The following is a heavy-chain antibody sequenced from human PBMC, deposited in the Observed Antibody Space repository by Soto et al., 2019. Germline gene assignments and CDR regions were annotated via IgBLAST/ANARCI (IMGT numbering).Heavy chain of an antibody. D-gene: IGHD3-3*01. Sequence: EVQLLESGGGLVQPGGSLRLSCAASGFTFSSYAMSWVRQAPGKGLEWVSAISGSGGSTYYADSVKGRFTISRDNSKNTLYLQMNSLRAEDTAVYYCANSHEFGVFILYYFDYWGQGTLVTVSS. J-gene: IGHJ4*02. V-gene: IGHV3-23*01. CDR1: GFTFSSYA. CDR3: ANSHEFGVFILYYFDY. CDR2: ISGSGGST.